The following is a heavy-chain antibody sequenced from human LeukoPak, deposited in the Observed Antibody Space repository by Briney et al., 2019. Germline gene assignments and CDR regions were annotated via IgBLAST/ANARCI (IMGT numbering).Heavy chain of an antibody. D-gene: IGHD3-3*01. V-gene: IGHV4-59*08. CDR2: IYSSGST. CDR3: ARHRSDTPSFDF. CDR1: GGSISSYY. Sequence: SETLSLTCTVSGGSISSYYWSWIRQPPGKGLEWIGYIYSSGSTNYNPSLKSRITISVDTSKNQFSLKLSSVTAADTAVYYCARHRSDTPSFDFWGQGILVTVSS. J-gene: IGHJ4*02.